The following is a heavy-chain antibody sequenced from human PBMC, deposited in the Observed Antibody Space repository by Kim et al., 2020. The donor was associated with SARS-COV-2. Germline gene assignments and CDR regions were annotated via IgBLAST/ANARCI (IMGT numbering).Heavy chain of an antibody. J-gene: IGHJ4*02. CDR3: ARQLVTVADAFVS. CDR1: GFIFGGYD. D-gene: IGHD2-21*02. CDR2: LSDSGSTI. Sequence: GGSLRLSCAASGFIFGGYDINWVRQTPGKGLEWVSNLSDSGSTINYADSVKGRFTVSRDNAKNSLFLQMNSLRAEDTAVYYCARQLVTVADAFVSWGQGTLVTVSS. V-gene: IGHV3-48*03.